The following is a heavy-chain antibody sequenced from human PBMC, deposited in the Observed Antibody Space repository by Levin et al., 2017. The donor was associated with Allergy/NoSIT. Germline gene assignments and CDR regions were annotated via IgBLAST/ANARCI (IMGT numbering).Heavy chain of an antibody. J-gene: IGHJ4*02. CDR1: GGSFSGYY. CDR3: ARGARARQNYYDSSGSYGY. CDR2: INHSGST. V-gene: IGHV4-34*01. D-gene: IGHD3-22*01. Sequence: PSETLSLTCAVYGGSFSGYYWSWIRQPPGKGLEWIGEINHSGSTNYNPSLKSRVTISVDTSKNQFSLKLSSVTAADTAVYYCARGARARQNYYDSSGSYGYWGQGTLVTVSS.